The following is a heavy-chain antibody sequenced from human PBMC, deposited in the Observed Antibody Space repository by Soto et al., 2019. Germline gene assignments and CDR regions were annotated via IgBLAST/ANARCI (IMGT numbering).Heavy chain of an antibody. J-gene: IGHJ4*02. V-gene: IGHV1-18*04. D-gene: IGHD2-2*01. CDR3: ARDERGTCTSSSCYYFDY. CDR2: TSADNGDT. CDR1: GYTFTRYG. Sequence: ASVKVSCKASGYTFTRYGFSWVRQAPGQGLEWMAWTSADNGDTNYAPKLQGRVTLTTDTSTGTAYMGLRSPRSDDTAVYYCARDERGTCTSSSCYYFDYWGQGTLVTVSS.